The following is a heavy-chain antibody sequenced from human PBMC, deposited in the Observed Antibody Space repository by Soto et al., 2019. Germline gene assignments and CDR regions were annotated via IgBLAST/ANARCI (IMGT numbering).Heavy chain of an antibody. CDR3: ARSSGSYRTDY. Sequence: QVQLVQSGAEVKKPGSSVKVSCKASGGTFSSYTISWVRQAPGQGLEWMGRIIPILGIANYAQKFQGRVTXTXXKSTSTAYMELSSLRSEDTAVYYCARSSGSYRTDYWGQGTLVTVSS. V-gene: IGHV1-69*02. CDR1: GGTFSSYT. J-gene: IGHJ4*02. D-gene: IGHD1-26*01. CDR2: IIPILGIA.